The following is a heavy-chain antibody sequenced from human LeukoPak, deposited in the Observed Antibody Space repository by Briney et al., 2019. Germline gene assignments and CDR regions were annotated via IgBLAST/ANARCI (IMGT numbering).Heavy chain of an antibody. D-gene: IGHD3-22*01. CDR2: INPNSGGT. V-gene: IGHV1-2*02. CDR3: ARDVRSITMIVNWFDP. J-gene: IGHJ5*02. CDR1: GYTFTGYY. Sequence: ASVKVSCKASGYTFTGYYMHWVRQAPGQGLEWMGWINPNSGGTNYAQKFQGRVTMTRDTSISTAYMELSRLRSDDTAVYYCARDVRSITMIVNWFDPWGQGTLVTVSS.